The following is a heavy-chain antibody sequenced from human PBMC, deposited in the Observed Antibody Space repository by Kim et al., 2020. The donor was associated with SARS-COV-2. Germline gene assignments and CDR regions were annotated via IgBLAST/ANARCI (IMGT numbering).Heavy chain of an antibody. CDR3: ARGLKYYYDSSGLEY. V-gene: IGHV3-30*04. Sequence: GGSLRLSCAASGFTFSSYAMHWVRQAPGKGLEWVAVISYDGSNKYYADSVKGRFTISRDNSKNTLYLQMNSLRAEDTAVYYCARGLKYYYDSSGLEYWGQGTLVTVSS. CDR2: ISYDGSNK. D-gene: IGHD3-22*01. J-gene: IGHJ4*02. CDR1: GFTFSSYA.